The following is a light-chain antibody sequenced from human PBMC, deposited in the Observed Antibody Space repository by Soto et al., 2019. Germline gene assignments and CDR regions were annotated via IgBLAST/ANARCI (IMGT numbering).Light chain of an antibody. V-gene: IGKV3-15*01. J-gene: IGKJ5*01. CDR2: GAS. Sequence: EIVLTQSPATLSVSPGERVTLSCRASQAIRSNLAWHQQKPGQPPRLLLYGASTRATDTTVRFSGSGSGTEFTLTITSLQSEDFAVYYCQQYNNWPLTFGQGTRLAIK. CDR1: QAIRSN. CDR3: QQYNNWPLT.